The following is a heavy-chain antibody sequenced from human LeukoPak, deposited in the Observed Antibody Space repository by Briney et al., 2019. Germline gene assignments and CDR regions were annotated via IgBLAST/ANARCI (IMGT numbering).Heavy chain of an antibody. Sequence: GGSLRLSCAASGFTFSSYGMHWVRQAPGKGLEWVAVMWYDGSNKYYADSVKGRFTISRDNSKNTLYLQMNSLRAEDTAVYYCARETSIYYYYGMDVWGQGTTVTVSS. J-gene: IGHJ6*02. CDR3: ARETSIYYYYGMDV. CDR2: MWYDGSNK. CDR1: GFTFSSYG. V-gene: IGHV3-33*01.